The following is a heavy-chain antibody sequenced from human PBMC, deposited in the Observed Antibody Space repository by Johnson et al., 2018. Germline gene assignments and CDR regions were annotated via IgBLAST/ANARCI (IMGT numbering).Heavy chain of an antibody. Sequence: VQLVESGGGVVQPGRSLRLSCAASGFTFSSYGMHWVRQAPGKGLAWVAVISYDGSNKDYADSVKGRFTIPRDNSKNTLYLQMGSLRAEDMAVYYCSRSALDDAFDIWGQGTMVTVSS. J-gene: IGHJ3*02. CDR3: SRSALDDAFDI. D-gene: IGHD3-3*01. CDR2: ISYDGSNK. V-gene: IGHV3-30*03. CDR1: GFTFSSYG.